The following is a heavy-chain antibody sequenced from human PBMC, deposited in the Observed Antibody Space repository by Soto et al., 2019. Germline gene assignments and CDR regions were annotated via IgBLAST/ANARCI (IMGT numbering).Heavy chain of an antibody. J-gene: IGHJ4*01. CDR2: IYYSGST. V-gene: IGHV4-61*01. Sequence: SETLSLTCTVPSRSVSSRFYYYNWIRQPPGKGLEWIGYIYYSGSTNYNPSLKSRVTISVDTSKNQFSLKLSSVTAADTAVYYCARLTGSYYGDYWGHGTLVT. D-gene: IGHD1-26*01. CDR3: ARLTGSYYGDY. CDR1: SRSVSSRFYY.